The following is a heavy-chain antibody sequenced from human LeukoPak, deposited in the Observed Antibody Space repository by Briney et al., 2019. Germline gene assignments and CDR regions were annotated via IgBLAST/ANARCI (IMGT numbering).Heavy chain of an antibody. CDR3: AALTRYCSSTSCYWSSFDY. V-gene: IGHV1-2*02. D-gene: IGHD2-2*01. CDR1: GYTFTGYY. Sequence: GASVKVSCKASGYTFTGYYMHWVRQAPGQGLEWMGWINPNSGGTNYAQKFQGRVTMTGDTSISTAYMELSRLRSDDTAVYYCAALTRYCSSTSCYWSSFDYWGQGTLVTVSS. CDR2: INPNSGGT. J-gene: IGHJ4*02.